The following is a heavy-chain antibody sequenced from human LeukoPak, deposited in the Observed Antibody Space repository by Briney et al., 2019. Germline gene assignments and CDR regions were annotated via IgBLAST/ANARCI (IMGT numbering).Heavy chain of an antibody. V-gene: IGHV4-34*01. D-gene: IGHD2-21*02. CDR1: GGSFSGYY. CDR2: INHSGST. CDR3: ARGLTPRTRSSYCGGDCWKGRNWFDP. Sequence: PSETLSLTCAVYGGSFSGYYWSWIRQPPGKGLEWIGEINHSGSTNYNPSLKSRVTISVDTSKNQFSLKLSSVTAADTAVYYCARGLTPRTRSSYCGGDCWKGRNWFDPWGQGTLVTVSS. J-gene: IGHJ5*02.